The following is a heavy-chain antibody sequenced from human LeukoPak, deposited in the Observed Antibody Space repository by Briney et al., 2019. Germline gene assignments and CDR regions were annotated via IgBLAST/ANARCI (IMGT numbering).Heavy chain of an antibody. CDR1: GYTLTELS. V-gene: IGHV1-24*01. CDR2: FDPEDGET. J-gene: IGHJ4*02. D-gene: IGHD6-13*01. Sequence: ASVKVSCKVSGYTLTELSMPWVRQAPGKGLEWKGGFDPEDGETIYAQKFQGRVTMTEDTSTDTAYMELSSLRSEDTAVYYCATVSRKSSWPDYWGQGTLVTISS. CDR3: ATVSRKSSWPDY.